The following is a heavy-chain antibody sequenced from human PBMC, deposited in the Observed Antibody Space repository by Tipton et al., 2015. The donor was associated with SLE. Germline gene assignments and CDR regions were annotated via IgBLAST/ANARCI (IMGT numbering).Heavy chain of an antibody. J-gene: IGHJ3*02. CDR1: GGSFSGYY. CDR2: INHSGST. CDR3: ARGRPAFDI. Sequence: TLSLTCAVYGGSFSGYYWSWIRQPPGKGLEWIGEINHSGSTNYNPSLKSRVTISVDTSKNQFSLKLSSVTAADTAVYYCARGRPAFDIWGQGTMVNVSS. V-gene: IGHV4-34*01.